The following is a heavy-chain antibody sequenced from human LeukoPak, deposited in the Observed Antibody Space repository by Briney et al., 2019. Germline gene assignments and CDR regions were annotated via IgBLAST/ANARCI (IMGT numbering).Heavy chain of an antibody. CDR2: VGRDGSI. CDR1: GFTFNTYT. Sequence: GGSLRLSCVASGFTFNTYTMNWVRQAPGKGLEWISCVGRDGSIHYADSVKGRITISRDNAKNSLFLQMNSLRAEDTAIYYCARRYYDTAGYAFDIWGQGTMVTVSS. J-gene: IGHJ3*02. V-gene: IGHV3-21*01. D-gene: IGHD3-22*01. CDR3: ARRYYDTAGYAFDI.